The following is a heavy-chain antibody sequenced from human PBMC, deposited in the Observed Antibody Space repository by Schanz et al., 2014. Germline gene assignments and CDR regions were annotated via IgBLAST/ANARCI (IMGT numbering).Heavy chain of an antibody. CDR3: VRDELLWFGELSAFDI. J-gene: IGHJ3*02. V-gene: IGHV3-23*04. Sequence: EVQLVESGGGVVRPGGSLRLSCAASGFTFENYALTWVRQVPGKGLEWVSGISGSGASTYYADSVKGRFTISRDNSNKTVDLQMNSLRAEDTALYYCVRDELLWFGELSAFDIWGQGTMVTVSS. CDR2: ISGSGAST. CDR1: GFTFENYA. D-gene: IGHD3-10*01.